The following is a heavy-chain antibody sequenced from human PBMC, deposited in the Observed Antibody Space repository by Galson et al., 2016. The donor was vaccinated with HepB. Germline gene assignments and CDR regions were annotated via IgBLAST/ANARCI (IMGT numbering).Heavy chain of an antibody. Sequence: SLRLSCAASGFPFSTYSMHWVRQAPGKGLEWVAVIWYDGSNKKYVDSVKGRFTISRDDSKNTLYLQMNNLRAEDTAVYYCASSGYSGSWGQGTLVTVSS. CDR2: IWYDGSNK. J-gene: IGHJ4*02. CDR1: GFPFSTYS. D-gene: IGHD6-13*01. V-gene: IGHV3-33*01. CDR3: ASSGYSGS.